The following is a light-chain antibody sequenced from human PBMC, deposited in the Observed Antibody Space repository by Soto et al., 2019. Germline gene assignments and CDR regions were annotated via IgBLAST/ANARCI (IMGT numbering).Light chain of an antibody. Sequence: QSVLTQPPSVSAAPGQKVTISCSGSSSNIGNNYVSWYQQLPGTAPRLFIYENDKRPSGIPDRFSGSKSGTSATLGITGLQTGDEADYYCGAWDSRLSVVLFGGGTKLT. CDR1: SSNIGNNY. J-gene: IGLJ2*01. CDR2: END. V-gene: IGLV1-51*01. CDR3: GAWDSRLSVVL.